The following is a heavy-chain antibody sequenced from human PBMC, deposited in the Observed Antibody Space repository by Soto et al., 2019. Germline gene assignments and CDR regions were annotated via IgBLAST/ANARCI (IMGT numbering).Heavy chain of an antibody. CDR2: ISGSGSST. D-gene: IGHD6-6*01. Sequence: LRLSCAASGFIFSNYAMSWVRQAPGKGLEWVSFISGSGSSTYYADSVKGRFTISRGNSKNTLYLQMNSLRAEDAAVYYCVREASSSGLHLDHWGRGTLVTVSS. J-gene: IGHJ4*02. CDR3: VREASSSGLHLDH. V-gene: IGHV3-23*01. CDR1: GFIFSNYA.